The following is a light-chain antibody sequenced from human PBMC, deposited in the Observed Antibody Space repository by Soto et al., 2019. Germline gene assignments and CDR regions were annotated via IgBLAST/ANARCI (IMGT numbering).Light chain of an antibody. Sequence: DIQMTQSPSSLSASVGDRVTITCRASQSISSYLNWYQQKPGKAPKLLIYAASSLQSGVPSRFSGSGSGTEFTLTISSLQPEDFATYYCQQSYNTWTFGQGTKVDIK. J-gene: IGKJ1*01. V-gene: IGKV1-39*01. CDR3: QQSYNTWT. CDR2: AAS. CDR1: QSISSY.